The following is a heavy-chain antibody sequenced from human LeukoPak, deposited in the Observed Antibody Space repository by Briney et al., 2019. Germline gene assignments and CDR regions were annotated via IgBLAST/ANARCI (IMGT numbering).Heavy chain of an antibody. CDR3: AKSGDQVTVTKLDY. CDR1: GFTFSNYV. V-gene: IGHV3-23*01. Sequence: GGSLRLSSAASGFTFSNYVMSWVRQAPGKGLEWVSGISGSGGSIFYADSVKGRFTISRDNSKNTLYLEMNSLRAEDTALFYCAKSGDQVTVTKLDYWGQGTLVTVSS. J-gene: IGHJ4*02. D-gene: IGHD4-17*01. CDR2: ISGSGGSI.